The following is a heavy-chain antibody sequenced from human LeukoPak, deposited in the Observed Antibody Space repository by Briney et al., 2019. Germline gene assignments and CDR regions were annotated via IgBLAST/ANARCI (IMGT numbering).Heavy chain of an antibody. Sequence: GGSLRLSCAGSAFTFSSYWMSWVRQAPGKGPEWVANIKDDGSEKYYLDSVKGRFTISRDNAKNSLYLQMNSLRAEDTAVYYCARGSEAAQDAFDIWGQGTMVTVSS. V-gene: IGHV3-7*01. D-gene: IGHD2-15*01. J-gene: IGHJ3*02. CDR3: ARGSEAAQDAFDI. CDR2: IKDDGSEK. CDR1: AFTFSSYW.